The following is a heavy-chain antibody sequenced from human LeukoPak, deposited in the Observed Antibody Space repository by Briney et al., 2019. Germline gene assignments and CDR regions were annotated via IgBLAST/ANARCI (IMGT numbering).Heavy chain of an antibody. V-gene: IGHV1-69*05. Sequence: SVKVSCKASGGTFSSYAISWVRQAPGQGLEWMGGIIPIFGTANYAQKFQGRVTITTDESTSTAYMELSSLRSEDTAVYYCARDEVAVAPQPFDYWGQGTLVTVSS. CDR1: GGTFSSYA. CDR3: ARDEVAVAPQPFDY. D-gene: IGHD6-19*01. CDR2: IIPIFGTA. J-gene: IGHJ4*02.